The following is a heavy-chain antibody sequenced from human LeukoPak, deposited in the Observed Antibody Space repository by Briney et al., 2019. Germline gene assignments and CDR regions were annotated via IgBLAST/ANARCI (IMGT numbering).Heavy chain of an antibody. Sequence: SETLSLTCTVSGGSISSYYWSWIRQPPGKGLGWIGYIYYSGSTNYNPSLKSRVTISVDTSKNQFSLKLSSVTAADTAVYYCAREKGYYDSSGYWAGNFDYWGQGTLVTVSS. CDR2: IYYSGST. J-gene: IGHJ4*02. CDR1: GGSISSYY. V-gene: IGHV4-59*01. CDR3: AREKGYYDSSGYWAGNFDY. D-gene: IGHD3-22*01.